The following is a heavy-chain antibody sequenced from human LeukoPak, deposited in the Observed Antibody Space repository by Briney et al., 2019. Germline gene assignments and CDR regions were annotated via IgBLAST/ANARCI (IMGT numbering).Heavy chain of an antibody. V-gene: IGHV4-59*08. CDR3: ARLTYYYDSSGYPPAFDI. CDR2: IYYSGST. Sequence: PSETLSLTCTVSGGSISSYYWSWIRQPPGKGLEGMGYIYYSGSTNYNPSLKSRVTISVDTSKNQFSLKLSSVTAADTAVYYCARLTYYYDSSGYPPAFDIWGQGTMVTVSS. D-gene: IGHD3-22*01. J-gene: IGHJ3*02. CDR1: GGSISSYY.